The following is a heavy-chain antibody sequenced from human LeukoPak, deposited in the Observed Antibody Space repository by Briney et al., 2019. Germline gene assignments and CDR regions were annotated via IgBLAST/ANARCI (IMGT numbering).Heavy chain of an antibody. D-gene: IGHD3-22*01. Sequence: SETLSLTCTVSGGSISSYYWGWIRQPPGKGLEWIGSIYYSGNTYYNPSLKSRVTISADTSKNQFSLKVTSVTAADTAVYYCARASSGYYWDFDYWGQGTLVTVSS. CDR3: ARASSGYYWDFDY. J-gene: IGHJ4*02. CDR2: IYYSGNT. V-gene: IGHV4-39*01. CDR1: GGSISSYY.